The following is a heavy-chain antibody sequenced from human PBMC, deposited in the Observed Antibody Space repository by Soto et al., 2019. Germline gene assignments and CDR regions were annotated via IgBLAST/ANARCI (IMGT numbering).Heavy chain of an antibody. J-gene: IGHJ4*02. V-gene: IGHV5-10-1*01. D-gene: IGHD6-13*01. CDR3: ARQYIAAPLGYWFD. CDR1: GYIFTSYW. CDR2: IDPSDSYT. Sequence: GESLKISCNGSGYIFTSYWISWGRQMPGKGLEWMGRIDPSDSYTNYSPSFQGHVTISADKSISTAYLQWSSLKASDTAMYYRARQYIAAPLGYWFDWGQGTLVTVSS.